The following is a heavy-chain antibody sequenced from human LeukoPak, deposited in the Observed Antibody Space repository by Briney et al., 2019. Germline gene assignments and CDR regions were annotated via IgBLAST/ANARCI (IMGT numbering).Heavy chain of an antibody. J-gene: IGHJ4*02. D-gene: IGHD4-17*01. CDR3: ARGVATTGDYGY. CDR2: IYYSGST. Sequence: PSQTLSLTCTVSGGSISNGGYYWSWIRQHPGKGLEWIGYIYYSGSTYYNPSLKSRVTISIDTSKNQFSLKLSSVTAADTAVYYCARGVATTGDYGYWGQGTLVTVSS. V-gene: IGHV4-31*03. CDR1: GGSISNGGYY.